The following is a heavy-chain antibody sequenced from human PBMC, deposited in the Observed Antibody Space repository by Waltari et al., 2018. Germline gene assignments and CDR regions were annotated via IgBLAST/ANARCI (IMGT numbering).Heavy chain of an antibody. CDR2: IYYSGST. CDR1: GGSISSQY. J-gene: IGHJ5*02. CDR3: AMFWSGYYNGGWFDP. D-gene: IGHD3-3*01. V-gene: IGHV4-59*11. Sequence: QVQLQESGPGLVKPSETLSLTCTVSGGSISSQYWSWIRQPPGKGLEWIGDIYYSGSTKYNPSLKSRVTISVDTSKNQFSLKLHSLIAADTAVYYCAMFWSGYYNGGWFDPWGQGTLVIVSS.